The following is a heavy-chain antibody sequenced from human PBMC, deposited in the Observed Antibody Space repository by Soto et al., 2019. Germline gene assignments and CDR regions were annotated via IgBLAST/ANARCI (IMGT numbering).Heavy chain of an antibody. Sequence: SETLSLTCTVSGGSISSYYWSWIRQPPGKGLEWIGYIYYSGSTNYNPSLKSRVTISVDTSKNQFSLKLSSVTAADTAVYYCARVPGPHAFDIWGQGTMVTVSS. CDR2: IYYSGST. CDR1: GGSISSYY. CDR3: ARVPGPHAFDI. V-gene: IGHV4-59*01. J-gene: IGHJ3*02.